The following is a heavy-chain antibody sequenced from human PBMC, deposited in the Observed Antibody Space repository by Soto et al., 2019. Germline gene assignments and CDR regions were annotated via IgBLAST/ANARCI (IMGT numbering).Heavy chain of an antibody. V-gene: IGHV1-24*01. CDR3: ATALQYCTNGVCYLGFDP. Sequence: ASVKVSCKVSGYTLTDLSMHWVRQAPGKGLEWMGGFDPEEGETIYAQKFQGRVTMTEDTSTDTAYMELSSLRSEDTAVYYCATALQYCTNGVCYLGFDPWGQGTLVTVSS. D-gene: IGHD2-8*01. CDR1: GYTLTDLS. CDR2: FDPEEGET. J-gene: IGHJ5*02.